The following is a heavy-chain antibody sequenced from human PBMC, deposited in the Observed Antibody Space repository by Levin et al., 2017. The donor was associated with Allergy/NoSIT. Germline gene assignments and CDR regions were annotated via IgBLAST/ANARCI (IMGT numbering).Heavy chain of an antibody. Sequence: SCGGSGFIFSDFYMDWVRQAPGKGLEWLARIRERSNGYSTEYGASVRGRSAIPRDDSKNSASLQMNNLKSEDTAVYYCVARRVHDHGVGNYWGQGTLVTVSS. J-gene: IGHJ4*02. D-gene: IGHD3-16*01. CDR3: VARRVHDHGVGNY. V-gene: IGHV3-72*01. CDR2: IRERSNGYST. CDR1: GFIFSDFY.